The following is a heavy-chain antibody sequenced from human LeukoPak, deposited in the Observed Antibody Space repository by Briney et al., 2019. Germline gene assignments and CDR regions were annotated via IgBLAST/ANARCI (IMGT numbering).Heavy chain of an antibody. Sequence: GSSVKVSCKASGGTFSSYAISWVRQAPGQGLEWMGGIIPIFGTANYAQKFQGRVTITADESTSTACMELSSLRSEDTAVYYCARGDQYGQVVSYWFDPWGQGTLVTVSS. V-gene: IGHV1-69*01. CDR1: GGTFSSYA. CDR2: IIPIFGTA. CDR3: ARGDQYGQVVSYWFDP. J-gene: IGHJ5*02. D-gene: IGHD6-6*01.